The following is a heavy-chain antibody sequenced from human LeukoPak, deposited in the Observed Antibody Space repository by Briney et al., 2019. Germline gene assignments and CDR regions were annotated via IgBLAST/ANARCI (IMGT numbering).Heavy chain of an antibody. J-gene: IGHJ4*02. Sequence: GGSLRLSCAASGFTVDSNYINWVRQAPEKGLEWVSVIYTGGSTYYADSVKGRFTISRDTSKNTLYLQMKSLRAEDTAVYYCTREGRMGLFVYWGQGTLVTVSS. CDR2: IYTGGST. V-gene: IGHV3-53*01. D-gene: IGHD1-26*01. CDR3: TREGRMGLFVY. CDR1: GFTVDSNY.